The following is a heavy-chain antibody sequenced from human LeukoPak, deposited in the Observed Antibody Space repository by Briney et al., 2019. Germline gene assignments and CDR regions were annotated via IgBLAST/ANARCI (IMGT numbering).Heavy chain of an antibody. CDR1: GFTFSPYS. D-gene: IGHD6-13*01. CDR3: AKDPYVRYSSSWYYFDY. V-gene: IGHV3-48*01. CDR2: ISSSSSTI. Sequence: GGSLRLSCAASGFTFSPYSMNWVRQAPGKGLEWVSYISSSSSTIYYADSVKGRFTISRDNAKNSLYLQMNSLRAEDTAVYYCAKDPYVRYSSSWYYFDYWGQGTLVTVSS. J-gene: IGHJ4*02.